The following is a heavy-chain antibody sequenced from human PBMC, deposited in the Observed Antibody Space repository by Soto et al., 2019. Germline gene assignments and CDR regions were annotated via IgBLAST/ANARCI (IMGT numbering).Heavy chain of an antibody. D-gene: IGHD3-22*01. CDR3: ARGNYDSSGYWSYYYGMDV. V-gene: IGHV4-59*01. CDR2: IYYSGST. J-gene: IGHJ6*02. CDR1: GGSISSYY. Sequence: PSETLSLTCTVSGGSISSYYWSWIRQPQGKGLEWIGYIYYSGSTNYNPSLKSRVTISVDTSKNQFSLKLRSVTAADTAVYYCARGNYDSSGYWSYYYGMDVWGQGTTVTVSS.